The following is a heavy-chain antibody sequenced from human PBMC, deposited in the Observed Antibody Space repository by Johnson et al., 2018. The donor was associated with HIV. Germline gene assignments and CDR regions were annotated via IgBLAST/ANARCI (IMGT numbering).Heavy chain of an antibody. Sequence: QMLLVESGGGVVQPGRSLRLSCAASGFTFSSYGMHWVRQAPGKGLEWVAVIWYDGSNKYYADSVKGRFTISRDNSKNTLYMQMNSLRAGDTAVYYCAKSDVVVIPEGAFDILGQGTMVTVSS. CDR3: AKSDVVVIPEGAFDI. CDR1: GFTFSSYG. D-gene: IGHD2-21*01. V-gene: IGHV3-33*06. J-gene: IGHJ3*02. CDR2: IWYDGSNK.